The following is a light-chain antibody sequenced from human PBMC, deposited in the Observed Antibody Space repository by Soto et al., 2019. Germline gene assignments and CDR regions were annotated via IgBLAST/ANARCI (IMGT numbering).Light chain of an antibody. CDR2: EVN. CDR1: SSDVGGYNY. Sequence: QSVLTQPASVSGSPGQSITISCTGTSSDVGGYNYVSWYQQHPGKVPKLMIYEVNNRPSGVSNRFSGSKSGNTASLTISGLQDEDEADYYCSSYTSSSTQVLGGGTKLTVL. CDR3: SSYTSSSTQV. V-gene: IGLV2-14*01. J-gene: IGLJ3*02.